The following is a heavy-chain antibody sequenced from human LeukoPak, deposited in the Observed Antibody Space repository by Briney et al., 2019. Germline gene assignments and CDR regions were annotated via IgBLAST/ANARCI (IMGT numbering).Heavy chain of an antibody. V-gene: IGHV3-74*01. J-gene: IGHJ4*02. CDR1: GFTFTNYW. CDR3: AKVGDNIVIIPAAPLHYFDY. D-gene: IGHD2-2*01. Sequence: PGGSLRLSCAASGFTFTNYWIHWVRQAPGKGLMWVSRIKSDGITTNYADSVKGRFTISRDNSKNTLYLQMNSLRADDTAIYYCAKVGDNIVIIPAAPLHYFDYWGQGTLVTVSS. CDR2: IKSDGITT.